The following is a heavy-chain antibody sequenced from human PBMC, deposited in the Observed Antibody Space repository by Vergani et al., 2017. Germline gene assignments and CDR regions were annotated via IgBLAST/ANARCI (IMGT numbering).Heavy chain of an antibody. CDR2: ISSSGSTI. V-gene: IGHV3-48*03. CDR1: GFTFSSYE. Sequence: EVQLVESGGGLVQPGGSLRLSCAASGFTFSSYEMNWVRQAPGKGLEWVSYISSSGSTIYYADSVKGRFTISRDNAKNSLYLQMNSLSADDTAVYYCARGGWELPINWFDPWGQGTLVTVSS. CDR3: ARGGWELPINWFDP. D-gene: IGHD1-26*01. J-gene: IGHJ5*02.